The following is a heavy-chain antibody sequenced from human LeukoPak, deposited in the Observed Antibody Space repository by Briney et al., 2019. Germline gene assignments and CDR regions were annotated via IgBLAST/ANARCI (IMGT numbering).Heavy chain of an antibody. CDR1: GFTFCSYW. CDR2: IRQDGSVQ. CDR3: LVTTRSRGFYY. Sequence: SGGSLTLSCAASGFTFCSYWMSWVRQAPGKGLEWVANIRQDGSVQNYVDSVKGRFTISRDNPKNSVYLQMSSLRAEDTAVYCCLVTTRSRGFYYWGQGTLVTVSS. J-gene: IGHJ4*02. V-gene: IGHV3-7*01. D-gene: IGHD1/OR15-1a*01.